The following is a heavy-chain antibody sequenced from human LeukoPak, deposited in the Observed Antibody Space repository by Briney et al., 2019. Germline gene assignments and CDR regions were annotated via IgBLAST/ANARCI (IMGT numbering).Heavy chain of an antibody. CDR3: ARGDYGDYAHAFDI. J-gene: IGHJ3*02. D-gene: IGHD4-17*01. CDR1: GFTFSYYE. V-gene: IGHV3-48*03. CDR2: ISGSATTI. Sequence: GGSLRLSCAASGFTFSYYEMNWVRQAPGKGLEWVSYISGSATTIYYADSVKGRFTISRDNAKNSLYLQVNSLRAEDTAVYYCARGDYGDYAHAFDIWGQGTMVTVSS.